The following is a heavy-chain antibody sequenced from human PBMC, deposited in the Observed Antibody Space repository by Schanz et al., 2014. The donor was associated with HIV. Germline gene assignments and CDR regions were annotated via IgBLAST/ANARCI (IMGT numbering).Heavy chain of an antibody. CDR3: ARDRLHPGNGMDV. CDR2: TSYDGTKK. D-gene: IGHD4-4*01. CDR1: GFNFNSYG. V-gene: IGHV3-30*03. J-gene: IGHJ6*02. Sequence: VQLVESGGGLVQPGRSLRLSCVASGFNFNSYGMHWVRQAPGKGLEWVAVTSYDGTKKHYADSVRGRFTISRDNSKKTVFLQMNNLRAEDTAVYYCARDRLHPGNGMDVWGQGTTVTVSS.